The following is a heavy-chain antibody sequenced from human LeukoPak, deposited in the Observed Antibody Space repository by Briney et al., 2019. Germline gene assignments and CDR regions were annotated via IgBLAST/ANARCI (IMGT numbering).Heavy chain of an antibody. J-gene: IGHJ5*02. D-gene: IGHD6-13*01. CDR3: ARHKGFGSSYPPWFDP. Sequence: PSETLSLTCTVSGGSISSYYWSWIRQPPGKGLEWIGYIYYSGSTNYNPSLKSRVTISVDTFKNQFSLKLSSVTAADTAVYYCARHKGFGSSYPPWFDPWGQGTLVTVSS. CDR2: IYYSGST. CDR1: GGSISSYY. V-gene: IGHV4-59*08.